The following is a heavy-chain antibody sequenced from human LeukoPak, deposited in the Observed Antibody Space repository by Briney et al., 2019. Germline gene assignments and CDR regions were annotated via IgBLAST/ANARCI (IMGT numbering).Heavy chain of an antibody. J-gene: IGHJ4*02. D-gene: IGHD2-8*01. CDR2: IWYDGSNK. V-gene: IGHV3-33*01. Sequence: GGSLRLSCAASGFTFSSYGMHWDRQAPGKGLEWVAVIWYDGSNKYYADSVKGRFTISRDNSKNTLYLQMNSLRAEDTAVYYCATGVTNVGGGYWGQGTLVTVSS. CDR1: GFTFSSYG. CDR3: ATGVTNVGGGY.